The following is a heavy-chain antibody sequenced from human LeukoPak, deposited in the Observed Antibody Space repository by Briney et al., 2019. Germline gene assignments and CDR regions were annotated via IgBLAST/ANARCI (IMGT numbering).Heavy chain of an antibody. CDR1: GGTFSSYA. Sequence: SVKVSCKASGGTFSSYAISWVRQAPGQGLEWMGGIIPIFGTANYAQKFQGRVTITTDESTSTAYMELSSLRSEDTAVYYCARGVFDWARSTFDYWGQGTLVTVSS. D-gene: IGHD3-9*01. CDR3: ARGVFDWARSTFDY. J-gene: IGHJ4*02. CDR2: IIPIFGTA. V-gene: IGHV1-69*05.